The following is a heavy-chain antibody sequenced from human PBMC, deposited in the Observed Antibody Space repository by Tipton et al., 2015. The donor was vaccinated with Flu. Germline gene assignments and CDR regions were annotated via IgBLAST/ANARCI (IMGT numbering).Heavy chain of an antibody. J-gene: IGHJ6*03. Sequence: QLVQSGGGVVQPGRSLRLSCAGSGFAFSNYAMHWVRQAPGEGLEWVAVIWYDGSHKYYADSVKGRFTLSRDNSKSTVYLQMNSLRVEDTAVYFCARDGPEWNYYAYMDVWGIGTTVTV. CDR2: IWYDGSHK. CDR3: ARDGPEWNYYAYMDV. D-gene: IGHD3-3*01. V-gene: IGHV3-33*01. CDR1: GFAFSNYA.